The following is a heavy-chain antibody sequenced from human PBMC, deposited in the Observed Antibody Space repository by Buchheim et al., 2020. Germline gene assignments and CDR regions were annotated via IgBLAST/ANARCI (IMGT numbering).Heavy chain of an antibody. CDR1: GFTFGDYA. J-gene: IGHJ4*02. D-gene: IGHD3-16*01. CDR2: IRSKAYGGTT. CDR3: TRVVEYYDYIWGSEERD. V-gene: IGHV3-49*04. Sequence: EVQLVESGGGLVQPGRSLRLSCTASGFTFGDYAMSWVRQAPGKGLEWVGFIRSKAYGGTTEYAASVKGRFTISRDDSKSIAYLQMNSLKTEDTAVYYCTRVVEYYDYIWGSEERDWGQGTL.